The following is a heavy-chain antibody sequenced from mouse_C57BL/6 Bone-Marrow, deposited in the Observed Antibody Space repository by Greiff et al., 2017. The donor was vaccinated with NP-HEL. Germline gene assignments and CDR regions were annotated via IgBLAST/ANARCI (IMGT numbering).Heavy chain of an antibody. CDR1: GFTFTDYY. J-gene: IGHJ3*01. CDR2: VYPYTGGI. V-gene: IGHV1-36*01. D-gene: IGHD1-1*01. Sequence: EVQLQQSGPVLVKPGPSVKISCKASGFTFTDYYMHWVKQSHGKSLEWIGFVYPYTGGISYNQKFKGKATLPVYTSSSTAYMELNSQTSEYSAVYYCARQGEDYGSSPFAYWCQGTLVSVSA. CDR3: ARQGEDYGSSPFAY.